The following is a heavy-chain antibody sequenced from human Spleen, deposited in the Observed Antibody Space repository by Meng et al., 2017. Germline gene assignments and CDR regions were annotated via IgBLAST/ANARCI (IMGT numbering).Heavy chain of an antibody. CDR2: INWNGGST. J-gene: IGHJ1*01. V-gene: IGHV3-20*04. CDR3: IKHDRSDYDTSGYFSGYFQY. D-gene: IGHD3-22*01. CDR1: GFTFDDYG. Sequence: GESLKISCAASGFTFDDYGMSWVRQAPGKGLEWVSGINWNGGSTGYADSVKGRFTISRDNAKNSLYLQMNSLRAEDAALYYCIKHDRSDYDTSGYFSGYFQYWGQGTGVT.